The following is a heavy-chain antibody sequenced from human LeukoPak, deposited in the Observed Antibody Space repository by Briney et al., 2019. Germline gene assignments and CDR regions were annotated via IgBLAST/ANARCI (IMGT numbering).Heavy chain of an antibody. CDR1: GGSGISGSYY. J-gene: IGHJ5*02. V-gene: IGHV4-61*01. Sequence: SETLSLTCTVSGGSGISGSYYWSWIRQPPGTGLEWIGYIYHSGTTKYNPSLKSRVTISIDTSKNQFSLKVRSVTAADTAVYFCARGTPLYSSDWYVNWFDPWGQGTLVTVSS. CDR2: IYHSGTT. D-gene: IGHD6-19*01. CDR3: ARGTPLYSSDWYVNWFDP.